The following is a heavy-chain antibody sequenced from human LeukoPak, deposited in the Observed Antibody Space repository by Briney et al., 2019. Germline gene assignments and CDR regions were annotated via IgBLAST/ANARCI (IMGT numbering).Heavy chain of an antibody. CDR1: GGSFSGYY. CDR2: INHSGST. D-gene: IGHD1-1*01. V-gene: IGHV4-34*01. J-gene: IGHJ3*02. CDR3: ARAGPTGTTDAFDI. Sequence: SETLSLTCAVYGGSFSGYYWSWIRQPPGKGLEWIGEINHSGSTNYNPSLKSRVTISVDTSKNQFSLKLSSVTAADTAVYYCARAGPTGTTDAFDIWGQGAMVTVSS.